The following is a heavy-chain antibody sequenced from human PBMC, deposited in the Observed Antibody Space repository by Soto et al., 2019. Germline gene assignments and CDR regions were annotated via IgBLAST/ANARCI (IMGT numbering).Heavy chain of an antibody. J-gene: IGHJ4*02. Sequence: ASVKVSCKASGGTFSSYTISWVRQAPGQGLEWMGRIIPILGIANYAQKFQGRVTITADKSTSTAYMELSSLRSEDTAVYYCAREAVDSGYDCEMDYWGQGTLVTVSS. CDR2: IIPILGIA. D-gene: IGHD5-12*01. CDR3: AREAVDSGYDCEMDY. CDR1: GGTFSSYT. V-gene: IGHV1-69*04.